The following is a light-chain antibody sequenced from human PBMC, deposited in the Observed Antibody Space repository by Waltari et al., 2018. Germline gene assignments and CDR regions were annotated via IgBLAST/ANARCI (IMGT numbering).Light chain of an antibody. CDR3: QVWDGNNDHPWV. Sequence: SYVLTQPPSVSVAPGQTARITCEGNNIGSKSIHWYQQKPGQAPVLVVYDDSDRPPGIPERFSGSNSENTATLTISRVEAGDEADFYCQVWDGNNDHPWVFGGGTKLTVL. CDR1: NIGSKS. V-gene: IGLV3-21*02. CDR2: DDS. J-gene: IGLJ3*02.